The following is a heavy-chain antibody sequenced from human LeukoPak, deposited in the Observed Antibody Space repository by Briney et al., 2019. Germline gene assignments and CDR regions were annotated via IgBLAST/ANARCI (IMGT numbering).Heavy chain of an antibody. CDR3: AREKGSGLGYGMGV. J-gene: IGHJ6*02. CDR2: IYYSGSTEYT. D-gene: IGHD6-19*01. Sequence: SETLSLTCALSGGSIGHYYWSWIRQPPGQGLEWLGWIYYSGSTEYTKYNASLKSRVSISLDTAKKEYYLILTSVTAADTALDYWAREKGSGLGYGMGVWGQGTSVT. CDR1: GGSIGHYY. V-gene: IGHV4-59*12.